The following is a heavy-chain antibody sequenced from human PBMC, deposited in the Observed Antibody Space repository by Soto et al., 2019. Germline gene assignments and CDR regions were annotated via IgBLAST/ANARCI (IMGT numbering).Heavy chain of an antibody. D-gene: IGHD3-3*01. CDR3: ARGPSHNYDFWSGYYTGSIDY. CDR1: GFTFSSYS. Sequence: EVQLVESGGGLVKPGGSLRLSCAASGFTFSSYSMNWVRQAPGKGLEWVSSISSSSSYIYYADSVNGRFTISRDNAKNSLYLQMNSLRAEDTAVYYCARGPSHNYDFWSGYYTGSIDYWGQGTLVTVSS. J-gene: IGHJ4*02. CDR2: ISSSSSYI. V-gene: IGHV3-21*01.